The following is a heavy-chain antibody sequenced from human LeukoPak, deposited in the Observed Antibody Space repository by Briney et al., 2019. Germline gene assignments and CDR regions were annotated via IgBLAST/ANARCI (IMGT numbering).Heavy chain of an antibody. Sequence: PSETLSLTCTVSGGSISSSSYYWGWIRQPSGKGLEWIGSIYYSGSTYYNPSLKSRVTISVDTSKNQFSLKLSSVTAADTAVYYCARLGLRSPNYWGQGTLVTVSS. V-gene: IGHV4-39*01. CDR2: IYYSGST. CDR3: ARLGLRSPNY. CDR1: GGSISSSSYY. D-gene: IGHD4-17*01. J-gene: IGHJ4*02.